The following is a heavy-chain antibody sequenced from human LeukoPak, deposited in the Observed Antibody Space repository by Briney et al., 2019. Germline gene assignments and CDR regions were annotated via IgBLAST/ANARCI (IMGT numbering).Heavy chain of an antibody. CDR3: AKDEEWELLYYFDY. CDR2: ISYDGSNK. CDR1: GFTFSSYG. Sequence: GRSLRLSCAASGFTFSSYGMHWVPQAPGKGLEWVAVISYDGSNKHYADSVKGRFTISRDNSKNTLYLQMNSLRAEDTAVYYCAKDEEWELLYYFDYWGQGTLVTVSS. J-gene: IGHJ4*02. V-gene: IGHV3-30*18. D-gene: IGHD1-26*01.